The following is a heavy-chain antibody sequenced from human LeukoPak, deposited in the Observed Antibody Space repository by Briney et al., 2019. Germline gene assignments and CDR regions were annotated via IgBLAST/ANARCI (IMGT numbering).Heavy chain of an antibody. Sequence: PSETLSLTCTVSGGSISSSSYYWGWIRQPPGKGLEWIGSIYNSGSTYYNPSLKSRVTISVDTSKNQFSLKLSSVTAADTAVYFCARREYYDSSGYRWGQGTLVTVSP. V-gene: IGHV4-39*01. CDR1: GGSISSSSYY. CDR3: ARREYYDSSGYR. J-gene: IGHJ4*02. D-gene: IGHD3-22*01. CDR2: IYNSGST.